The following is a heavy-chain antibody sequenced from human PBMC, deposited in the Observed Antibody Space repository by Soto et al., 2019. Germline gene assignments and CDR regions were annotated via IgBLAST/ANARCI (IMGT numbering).Heavy chain of an antibody. CDR2: ISSSRNDI. D-gene: IGHD1-1*01. V-gene: IGHV3-21*01. CDR1: GFTFRTYT. Sequence: EVRLVESGGGLVKPGGSLTLACVASGFTFRTYTINWVRQAPGKGLEWVSSISSSRNDIYYADSIRGRFTVSRDNANNSLYLQMNSLRAEDTAVYYCARLSYTRALDFWGQGTLVTVSS. CDR3: ARLSYTRALDF. J-gene: IGHJ4*02.